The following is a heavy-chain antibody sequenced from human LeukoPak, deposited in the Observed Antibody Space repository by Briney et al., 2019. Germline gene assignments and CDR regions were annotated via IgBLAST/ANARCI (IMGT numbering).Heavy chain of an antibody. J-gene: IGHJ6*03. CDR2: INWNGGST. D-gene: IGHD4-11*01. V-gene: IGHV3-20*04. CDR3: ARDSTTVSYYMDV. CDR1: GFTFSSYW. Sequence: PGGSLRLSCAASGFTFSSYWMSWVRQAPGKGLEWVSGINWNGGSTGYADSVKGRFTISRDNAKNSLYLQMNSLRAEDTAVYYCARDSTTVSYYMDVWGKGTTVTVSS.